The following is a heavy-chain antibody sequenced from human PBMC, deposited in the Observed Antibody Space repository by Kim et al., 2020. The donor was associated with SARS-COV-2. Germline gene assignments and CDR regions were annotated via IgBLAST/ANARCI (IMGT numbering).Heavy chain of an antibody. Sequence: SVKVSCKASGGTFSSYAISWVRQAPGQGLEWMGGIIPIFGTANYAQKFQGRVTITADESTSTAYMELSSLRSEDTAVYYCARLVMYNWNQPDPRSFDYWGQGTLVTVSS. CDR2: IIPIFGTA. D-gene: IGHD1-20*01. V-gene: IGHV1-69*13. CDR1: GGTFSSYA. CDR3: ARLVMYNWNQPDPRSFDY. J-gene: IGHJ4*02.